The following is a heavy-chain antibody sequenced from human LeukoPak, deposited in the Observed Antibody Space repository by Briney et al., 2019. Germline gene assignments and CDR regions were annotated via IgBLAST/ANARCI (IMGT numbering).Heavy chain of an antibody. CDR2: IWYDGSNK. CDR3: AREALYGPFDY. D-gene: IGHD3-10*01. Sequence: PGGSLRLSCAASGFTFSNAWMNWVRQAPGKGLEWVAVIWYDGSNKYYADSVKGRFTISRDNSKNTLYLQMNSLRAEDTAVYYCAREALYGPFDYWGQGTLVTVSS. V-gene: IGHV3-33*08. J-gene: IGHJ4*02. CDR1: GFTFSNAW.